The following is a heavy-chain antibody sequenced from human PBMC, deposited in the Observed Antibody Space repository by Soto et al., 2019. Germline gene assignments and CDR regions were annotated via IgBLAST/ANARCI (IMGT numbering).Heavy chain of an antibody. Sequence: ASVKVSCKASGYTFTNYAIHWVRQAPGQSLEWMGWINAGNGDTQYSQNFQGRVTITRDTTASTAYMELSSLRSEDTAVYYCARDHLTIGVPENWFDPWGQGTLVTVSS. CDR2: INAGNGDT. CDR1: GYTFTNYA. J-gene: IGHJ5*02. CDR3: ARDHLTIGVPENWFDP. V-gene: IGHV1-3*01. D-gene: IGHD3-22*01.